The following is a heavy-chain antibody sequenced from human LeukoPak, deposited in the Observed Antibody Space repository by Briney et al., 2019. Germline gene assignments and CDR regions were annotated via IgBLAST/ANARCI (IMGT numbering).Heavy chain of an antibody. V-gene: IGHV1-46*01. CDR2: INPSGGST. CDR3: ASELDTAMVNDAFDI. Sequence: ASVKVSCKASGYTFTSYYMHWVRQAPGQGLEWMGIINPSGGSTSYAQKFQGRVTMTRDTSTSTVYMELSSLRSEDTAVYHCASELDTAMVNDAFDIWGQGTMVSVSS. CDR1: GYTFTSYY. D-gene: IGHD5-18*01. J-gene: IGHJ3*02.